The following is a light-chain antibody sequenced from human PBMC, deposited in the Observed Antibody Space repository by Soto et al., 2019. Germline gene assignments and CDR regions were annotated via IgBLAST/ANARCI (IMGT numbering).Light chain of an antibody. CDR1: QSVSSN. J-gene: IGKJ4*01. CDR3: QQYNNWPPLT. V-gene: IGKV3D-15*01. CDR2: GAS. Sequence: EIVMTQSPATLSVSPGERATLSCRASQSVSSNLAWYQQKPGQAPRLLIYGASIRATGIPARFSGSGSGTEFTLPISSQQSEDFAVYYCQQYNNWPPLTFGGGTKVEIK.